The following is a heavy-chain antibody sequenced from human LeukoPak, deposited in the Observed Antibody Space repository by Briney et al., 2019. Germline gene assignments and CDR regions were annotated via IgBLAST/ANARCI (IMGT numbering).Heavy chain of an antibody. V-gene: IGHV3-30*02. J-gene: IGHJ3*02. D-gene: IGHD3-3*01. CDR3: AKDEVLRFLERLSPGAFDI. Sequence: PGGSLRLSCAASGFTFSSYGMHWVRQAPGKGLEWVAFIRYDGSNKYYADSVKGRFTISRDNSKNTLYLQMNSLRAEDTAVYYCAKDEVLRFLERLSPGAFDIWGQGTMVTVSS. CDR2: IRYDGSNK. CDR1: GFTFSSYG.